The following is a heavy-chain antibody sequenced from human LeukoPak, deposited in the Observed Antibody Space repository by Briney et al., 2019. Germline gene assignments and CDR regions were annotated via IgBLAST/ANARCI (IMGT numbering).Heavy chain of an antibody. CDR2: IYYSGST. J-gene: IGHJ4*02. Sequence: SETLSLTCTVSGGSISSSSYYWGWIRQPPGRGLEWIGSIYYSGSTYYNPSLKSRVTISVDTSKNQFSLKLSSVTAADTAVYYCARHNSVWELPTTFDYWGQGTLVTVSS. CDR3: ARHNSVWELPTTFDY. CDR1: GGSISSSSYY. D-gene: IGHD1-26*01. V-gene: IGHV4-39*01.